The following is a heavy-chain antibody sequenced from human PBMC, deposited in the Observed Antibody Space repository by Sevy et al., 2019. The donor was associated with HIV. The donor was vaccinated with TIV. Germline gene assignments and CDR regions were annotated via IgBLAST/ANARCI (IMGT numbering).Heavy chain of an antibody. CDR3: ARYRYSSGYYGFDY. D-gene: IGHD6-19*01. CDR2: IKEDGSEK. J-gene: IGHJ4*02. V-gene: IGHV3-7*01. CDR1: VFTFSSYW. Sequence: GGSLRLSCAASVFTFSSYWTSWVRQAPGKGLEWVANIKEDGSEKYYVDSVKGQFTISRDNARNSLYLQMNSLRAEDTAVYYCARYRYSSGYYGFDYWGQGTLVTVSS.